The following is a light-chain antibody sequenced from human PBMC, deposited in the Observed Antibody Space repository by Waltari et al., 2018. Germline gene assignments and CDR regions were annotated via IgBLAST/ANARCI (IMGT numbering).Light chain of an antibody. CDR3: QHYVRLPAT. J-gene: IGKJ1*01. V-gene: IGKV3-20*01. CDR2: DAS. CDR1: QSVGRS. Sequence: EIELTQSPGTLSLSSGERATLACRASQSVGRSFAWYQQKPGQAPRLLIYDASRRATGIPDRFSGSESGTDFSLTISRLEPEDFAVYYCQHYVRLPATFGQGTKVEI.